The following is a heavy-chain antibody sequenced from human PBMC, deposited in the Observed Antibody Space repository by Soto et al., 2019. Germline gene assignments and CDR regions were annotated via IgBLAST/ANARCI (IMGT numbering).Heavy chain of an antibody. J-gene: IGHJ4*02. CDR1: GFTFSAYS. V-gene: IGHV3-48*01. CDR2: IRTSPTTI. Sequence: EVQLVESGGGLVQPGGSLRLSCAASGFTFSAYSMNWVRQAPGKGLEWISYIRTSPTTIHYADSVKGRFTISRDNAKNSLYLRMDSLSAEDTAIYYCARDSHYAFDLWGQGTLVTVSS. D-gene: IGHD2-2*01. CDR3: ARDSHYAFDL.